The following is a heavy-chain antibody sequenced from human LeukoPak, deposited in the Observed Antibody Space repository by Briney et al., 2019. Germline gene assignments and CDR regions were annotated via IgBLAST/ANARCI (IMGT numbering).Heavy chain of an antibody. J-gene: IGHJ4*02. CDR3: ARDHWELRTVDY. CDR2: IYYSGST. D-gene: IGHD1-7*01. V-gene: IGHV4-39*02. Sequence: SETLSLTCAVSGGSISSNSYYWGWISQPPGKGLEWIGSIYYSGSTYYNPSLKSRVTISVDTSKNQFSLKLSSVTAADTAVYYCARDHWELRTVDYWGQGTLVTVSS. CDR1: GGSISSNSYY.